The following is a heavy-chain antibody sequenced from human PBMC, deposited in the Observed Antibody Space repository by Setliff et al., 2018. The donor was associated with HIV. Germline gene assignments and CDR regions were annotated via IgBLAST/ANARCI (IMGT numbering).Heavy chain of an antibody. V-gene: IGHV3-30*04. J-gene: IGHJ4*02. D-gene: IGHD2-21*01. CDR2: ISYDGHNK. CDR1: GFTLRTHA. Sequence: PGGSLRLSCAASGFTLRTHAVHWVRQAPGKGLEWLAVISYDGHNKYYADSVRGRFTISRDNSKNTLYLQMNSLRAEDTAVYYCGRDRIESAIGHWGQGTLVTV. CDR3: GRDRIESAIGH.